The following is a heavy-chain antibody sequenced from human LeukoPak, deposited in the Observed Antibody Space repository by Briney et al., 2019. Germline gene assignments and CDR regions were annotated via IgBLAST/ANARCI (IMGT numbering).Heavy chain of an antibody. CDR3: AVERRVATAIPVYFDY. V-gene: IGHV3-23*01. CDR2: ISGGGGDT. D-gene: IGHD2-21*02. CDR1: GFTFSSYA. Sequence: GGSLRLSCAASGFTFSSYAMTWVRQAPGKGLEWVSVISGGGGDTYYTDSVKGRFTISRDNSKNKLYLQMNSLRAEDTAVYFCAVERRVATAIPVYFDYWGQGTLVTVSS. J-gene: IGHJ4*02.